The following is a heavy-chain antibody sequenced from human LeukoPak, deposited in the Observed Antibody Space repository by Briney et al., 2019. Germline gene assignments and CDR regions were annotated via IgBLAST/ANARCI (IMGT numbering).Heavy chain of an antibody. D-gene: IGHD3-10*01. Sequence: SETLSLTCTVSRGSLSSTSYYWGRIPQPPGKGLVWIGSMYISESTYYNPSLERRITITVDTSKNHFSLKLSSVTDADTAVYYCASRVYGSGSINYWGQGTLVTVSS. J-gene: IGHJ4*02. CDR2: MYISEST. V-gene: IGHV4-39*02. CDR1: RGSLSSTSYY. CDR3: ASRVYGSGSINY.